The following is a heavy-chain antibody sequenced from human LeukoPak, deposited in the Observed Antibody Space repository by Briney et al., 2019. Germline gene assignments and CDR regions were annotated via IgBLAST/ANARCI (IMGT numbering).Heavy chain of an antibody. V-gene: IGHV3-48*03. CDR3: ASSSELTGDY. D-gene: IGHD7-27*01. J-gene: IGHJ4*02. Sequence: GGSLRLSCAASRFTFSSYEMNWVRQAPGKGLEWVSYISSSGSTIYYADSVKGRFTISRDNAKNSLYLQMNSLRAEDTAVYYCASSSELTGDYWGQGTLVTVSS. CDR1: RFTFSSYE. CDR2: ISSSGSTI.